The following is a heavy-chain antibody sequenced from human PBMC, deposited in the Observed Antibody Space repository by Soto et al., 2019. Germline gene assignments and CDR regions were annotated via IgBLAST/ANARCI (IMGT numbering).Heavy chain of an antibody. Sequence: QVQLQESGPGLVKPSGTLSLTCAVSSGSISSSNWWSWVRQPPGKGLEWIGEIYHSGSTNYNPSLKSGVTISVEKSKNQFSLKLSSVTAADTAVYYCARRVREYYDILTGYYTPYNWFDPWGQGTLVTVSS. J-gene: IGHJ5*02. CDR1: SGSISSSNW. D-gene: IGHD3-9*01. V-gene: IGHV4-4*02. CDR3: ARRVREYYDILTGYYTPYNWFDP. CDR2: IYHSGST.